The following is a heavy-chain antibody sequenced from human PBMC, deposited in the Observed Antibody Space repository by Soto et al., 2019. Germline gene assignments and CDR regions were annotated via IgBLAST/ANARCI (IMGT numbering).Heavy chain of an antibody. CDR1: GFTFSTFW. CDR2: IKGDGSEK. V-gene: IGHV3-7*01. CDR3: GRDEVRNGVGV. J-gene: IGHJ6*02. Sequence: EVRLVESGGGLVQPGESLRLSCVASGFTFSTFWMRWVRQAPGKGLEWVANIKGDGSEKRYVDSVKGRLTISRDNAKNLVYLQMNSLRVEDTALYYCGRDEVRNGVGVWGQGPMVTVSS.